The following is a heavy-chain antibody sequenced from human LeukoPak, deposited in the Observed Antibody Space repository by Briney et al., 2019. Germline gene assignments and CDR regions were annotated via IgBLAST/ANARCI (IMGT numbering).Heavy chain of an antibody. CDR1: GDSVSSNSAA. CDR2: TYYRSKWYN. V-gene: IGHV6-1*01. D-gene: IGHD5-12*01. CDR3: ARAGLVATMWSSEFDY. J-gene: IGHJ4*02. Sequence: SQTLSLTCAISGDSVSSNSAAWNWIRQSPSRGLEWLGRTYYRSKWYNDYAVSVKSRITINPDTSKNQFSLQLNSVTPEDTAVYYCARAGLVATMWSSEFDYWGQGTLVTVSS.